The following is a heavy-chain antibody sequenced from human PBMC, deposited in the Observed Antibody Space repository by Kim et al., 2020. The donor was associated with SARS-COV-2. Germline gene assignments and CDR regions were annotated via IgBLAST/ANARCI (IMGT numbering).Heavy chain of an antibody. D-gene: IGHD6-19*01. V-gene: IGHV3-43*01. CDR3: AKDPRTSGGYYLDS. Sequence: GGSLRLSCAASGFTFHDYSLHWVRQAPGKGLEWVSVITWDGGFTYYADSVKGRFTISRDNSANSLYLDMLSLRTEDTAFYYCAKDPRTSGGYYLDSWGQGTLVTVSS. CDR2: ITWDGGFT. CDR1: GFTFHDYS. J-gene: IGHJ4*02.